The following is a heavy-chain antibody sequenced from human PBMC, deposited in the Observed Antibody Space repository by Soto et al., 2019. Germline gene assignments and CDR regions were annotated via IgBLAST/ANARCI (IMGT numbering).Heavy chain of an antibody. J-gene: IGHJ4*02. V-gene: IGHV1-8*01. CDR1: GYTFTSYD. D-gene: IGHD3-10*01. CDR2: MNPNSGNT. Sequence: ASVKVSCKASGYTFTSYDINWVRQATGQGLEWMGWMNPNSGNTGYAQKFQGRVTMTRNISISTAYMELSSLRSEDTAVYYCARGGVFFFAAPTNPFDYWGQGTLVTVSS. CDR3: ARGGVFFFAAPTNPFDY.